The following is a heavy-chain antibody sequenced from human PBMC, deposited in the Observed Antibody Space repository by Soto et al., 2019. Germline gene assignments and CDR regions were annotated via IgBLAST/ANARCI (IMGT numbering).Heavy chain of an antibody. CDR2: ISSSSSYT. CDR1: GLTCDDYG. Sequence: AAGLTCDDYGRRRISQDPGKGLEWVSYISSSSSYTNYADSVKGRFTISRDNAKNSLYLQMNSLRAEDTVVYYCARFYDSCGSGFDYWGQGPLVTVSS. D-gene: IGHD3-22*01. V-gene: IGHV3-11*06. CDR3: ARFYDSCGSGFDY. J-gene: IGHJ4*02.